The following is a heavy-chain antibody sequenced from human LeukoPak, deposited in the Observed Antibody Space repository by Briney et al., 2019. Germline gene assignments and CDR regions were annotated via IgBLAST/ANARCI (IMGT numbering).Heavy chain of an antibody. CDR3: PREVYYYGSGIPNSFDY. D-gene: IGHD3-10*01. Sequence: SETLSLTCTLSGSGSFRSSTYSWGWIRQPPGKGLEWIGSLYFSGNTYYNPSLKSRFTISVDSSKNQFSLKLRSVTAADTAVYYCPREVYYYGSGIPNSFDYWGQGTLVTVSS. CDR1: GSGSFRSSTYS. J-gene: IGHJ4*02. V-gene: IGHV4-39*02. CDR2: LYFSGNT.